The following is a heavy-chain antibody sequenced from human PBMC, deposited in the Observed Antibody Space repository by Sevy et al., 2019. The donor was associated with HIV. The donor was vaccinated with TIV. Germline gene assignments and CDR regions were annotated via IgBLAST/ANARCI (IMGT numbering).Heavy chain of an antibody. CDR2: IKSKTDGGTT. CDR1: GFTFINAW. J-gene: IGHJ6*02. Sequence: GGSLRLSCAASGFTFINAWMSWVRQAPGKGLEWVGRIKSKTDGGTTDNAAPVKGRFTISREDSKNTLYLQRNSLETEDTAVYYCTTEGRYGMDVWGQGTTVTVSS. V-gene: IGHV3-15*05. CDR3: TTEGRYGMDV.